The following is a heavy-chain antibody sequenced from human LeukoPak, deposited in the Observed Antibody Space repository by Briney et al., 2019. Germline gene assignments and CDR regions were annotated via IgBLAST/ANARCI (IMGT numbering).Heavy chain of an antibody. J-gene: IGHJ3*02. V-gene: IGHV3-13*01. CDR1: GFTFSSYD. CDR2: IGTAGDT. D-gene: IGHD6-13*01. CDR3: ARVSSWGAFDI. Sequence: GGSLRLSCAASGFTFSSYDMHWVRQATGKGLEWVSAIGTAGDTYYPGSVKGRFTISRENAKSSLYLQMNSLRAGDTAVYYCARVSSWGAFDIWGQGTMVTVSS.